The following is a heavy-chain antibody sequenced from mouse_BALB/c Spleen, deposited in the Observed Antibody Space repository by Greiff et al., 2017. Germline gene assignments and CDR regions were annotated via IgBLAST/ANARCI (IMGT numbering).Heavy chain of an antibody. D-gene: IGHD2-10*01. CDR2: IWAGGST. V-gene: IGHV2-9*02. CDR3: AKKEGPYYGLYYYAMDY. CDR1: GFSLTSYG. J-gene: IGHJ4*01. Sequence: QVQLKESGPGLVAPSQSLSITCTVSGFSLTSYGVHWVRQPPGKGLEWLGVIWAGGSTNYNSALMSRLSISKDNSKSQVFLKMNSLQADDTAIYYCAKKEGPYYGLYYYAMDYWGQGTSVTVSS.